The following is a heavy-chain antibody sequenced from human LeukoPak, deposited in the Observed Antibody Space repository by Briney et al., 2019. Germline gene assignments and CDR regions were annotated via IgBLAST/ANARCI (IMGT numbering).Heavy chain of an antibody. Sequence: PSETLSLTCTVSGGSISSHYWSRIRQPPGKGLEWIGYIYYSGSTNYNPSLKSRVTISVDTSKNQFSLKLSSVTAADAAVYYCARGGWRFDYWGQGTLVTVSS. CDR3: ARGGWRFDY. CDR2: IYYSGST. CDR1: GGSISSHY. V-gene: IGHV4-59*11. D-gene: IGHD6-19*01. J-gene: IGHJ4*02.